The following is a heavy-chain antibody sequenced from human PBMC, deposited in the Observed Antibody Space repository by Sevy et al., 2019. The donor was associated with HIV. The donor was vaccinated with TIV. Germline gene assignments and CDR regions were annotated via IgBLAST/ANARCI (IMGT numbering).Heavy chain of an antibody. J-gene: IGHJ4*02. CDR3: AGSSHYYDSSGYYYFDY. CDR2: ISAYNGNT. D-gene: IGHD3-22*01. CDR1: GYTFTSYG. Sequence: ASVKVSCKASGYTFTSYGISWVRQAPGQGLEWMGWISAYNGNTNYAQKLQGRVTMTTDTSTSTAYMELRSLRSEDTAVYYSAGSSHYYDSSGYYYFDYWGQGTLVTVSS. V-gene: IGHV1-18*01.